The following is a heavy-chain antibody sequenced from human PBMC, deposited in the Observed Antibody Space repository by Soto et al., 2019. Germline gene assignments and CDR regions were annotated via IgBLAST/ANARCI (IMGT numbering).Heavy chain of an antibody. V-gene: IGHV4-34*01. Sequence: PSETLSLTCAVYGGSMSMYYLNWIRQPPGRGLEWIGQIDDDGTTNYSPSLKSRVTISVDTSKSQVSLKLTSVTAADTAVYYCARARLHVGIRRVNHARAFDSCGQGNLVTVSS. CDR3: ARARLHVGIRRVNHARAFDS. CDR2: IDDDGTT. CDR1: GGSMSMYY. D-gene: IGHD1-1*01. J-gene: IGHJ4*02.